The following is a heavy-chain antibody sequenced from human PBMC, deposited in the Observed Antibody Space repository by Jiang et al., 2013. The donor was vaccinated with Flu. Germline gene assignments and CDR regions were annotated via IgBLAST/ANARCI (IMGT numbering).Heavy chain of an antibody. CDR1: GGSVSSGSYY. J-gene: IGHJ2*01. Sequence: PGLVKPSETLSLTCTVSGGSVSSGSYYWSWIRQPPGKGLEWIGYIYYSGSTNYNPSLKSRVTISVDTSKNQFSLKLSSVTAADTAVYYCARMLYGDHWYFDLWGRGTLVTVSS. V-gene: IGHV4-61*01. CDR3: ARMLYGDHWYFDL. D-gene: IGHD4-17*01. CDR2: IYYSGST.